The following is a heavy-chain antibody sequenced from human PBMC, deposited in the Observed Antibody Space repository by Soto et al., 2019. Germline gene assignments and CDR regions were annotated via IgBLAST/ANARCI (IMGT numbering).Heavy chain of an antibody. Sequence: ASETLSLTCTVSGGSISSYYWSWIRQPPGKGLEWIGYIYYSGSTNYNPSLKSRVTISVDTSKNQFSLKLSSVTAADTAVYYCAREWYYDFWKHWFDPWGQGTLVTVSS. CDR2: IYYSGST. CDR1: GGSISSYY. J-gene: IGHJ5*02. V-gene: IGHV4-59*01. CDR3: AREWYYDFWKHWFDP. D-gene: IGHD3-3*01.